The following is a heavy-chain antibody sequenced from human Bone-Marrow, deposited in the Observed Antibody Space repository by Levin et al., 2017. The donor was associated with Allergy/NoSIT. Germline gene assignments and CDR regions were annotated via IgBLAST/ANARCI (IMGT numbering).Heavy chain of an antibody. CDR3: AKQGHDSGGYYTGCVVDD. J-gene: IGHJ4*02. V-gene: IGHV3-30*18. D-gene: IGHD3-22*01. CDR1: GFTFNNYD. Sequence: GGSLRLSCAASGFTFNNYDIHWVRQAPGKGLEWVAFISFDGTNKYYADSVKGRFTISRDNSKNTLYLEMNSLSAEDTAVYYCAKQGHDSGGYYTGCVVDDWGQGTLVTVSS. CDR2: ISFDGTNK.